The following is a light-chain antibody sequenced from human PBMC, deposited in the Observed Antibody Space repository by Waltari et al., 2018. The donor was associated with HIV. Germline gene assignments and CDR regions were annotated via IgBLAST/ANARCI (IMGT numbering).Light chain of an antibody. CDR3: TSYISSSSPV. Sequence: QSALTQPASVSGSPGQSITIPCTGTSNDLRNSNSASWYQHHPGKAPKVIIYEVSNRPSGVSSRFSGSISANTASLTISGLQAEDEADYFCTSYISSSSPVFGGGTKVTVL. CDR1: SNDLRNSNS. CDR2: EVS. V-gene: IGLV2-14*01. J-gene: IGLJ3*02.